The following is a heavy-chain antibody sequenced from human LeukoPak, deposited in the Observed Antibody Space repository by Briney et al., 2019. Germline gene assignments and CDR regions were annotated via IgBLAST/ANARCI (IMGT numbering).Heavy chain of an antibody. CDR2: VVHSGST. V-gene: IGHV4-38-2*02. J-gene: IGHJ4*02. CDR3: ARHTAMVWENYYFDY. CDR1: GYSISSGYY. D-gene: IGHD5-18*01. Sequence: SETLSLTCTVSGYSISSGYYWGWIRQPPGKGLEWIGSVVHSGSTYYNPSLKSRVTISVDTSKNQFSLKLSSVTAADTAVYYCARHTAMVWENYYFDYWGQGTLVTVSS.